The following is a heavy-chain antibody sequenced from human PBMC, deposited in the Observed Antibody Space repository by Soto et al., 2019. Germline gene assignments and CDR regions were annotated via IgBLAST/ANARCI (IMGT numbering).Heavy chain of an antibody. Sequence: PSETLSLTCTVSGGSINSYYWSWIRQPPGKGLEWIGQIYYTGSTNYNPSLKSRVTISVDRSKNQFSLRLSSVTAADTAVYYCAREVPDPVWFDPWGQGTLVTVSS. CDR2: IYYTGST. V-gene: IGHV4-59*12. CDR3: AREVPDPVWFDP. CDR1: GGSINSYY. J-gene: IGHJ5*02.